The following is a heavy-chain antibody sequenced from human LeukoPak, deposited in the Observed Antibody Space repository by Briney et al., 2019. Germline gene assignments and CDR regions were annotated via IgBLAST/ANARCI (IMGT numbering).Heavy chain of an antibody. CDR2: INAGNGNT. Sequence: GASVKVSCKASGYTFTSYAMHWVRQAPGQRLEWMGWINAGNGNTKYSQKFQGRVTITRDTSASTAYMELSSLRSEDTAVYYCARDWGFRRGWFYWGQGTLVTVSS. CDR3: ARDWGFRRGWFY. D-gene: IGHD6-19*01. CDR1: GYTFTSYA. J-gene: IGHJ4*02. V-gene: IGHV1-3*01.